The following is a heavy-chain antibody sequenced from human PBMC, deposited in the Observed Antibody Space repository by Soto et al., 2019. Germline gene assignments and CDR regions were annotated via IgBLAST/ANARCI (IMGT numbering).Heavy chain of an antibody. V-gene: IGHV1-8*01. J-gene: IGHJ6*02. CDR1: GYTFTSYD. CDR3: ARRGYSSSWYSYYYYGMDV. Sequence: QVQLVQSGAEVKKPGASVKVSCKASGYTFTSYDINWVRQATGQGLEWMGRMNPNSGNTGYAQKFQGRVTMTRNTSISTAYMELSSLRSEDTAVYYCARRGYSSSWYSYYYYGMDVWGQGTTVTVSS. D-gene: IGHD6-13*01. CDR2: MNPNSGNT.